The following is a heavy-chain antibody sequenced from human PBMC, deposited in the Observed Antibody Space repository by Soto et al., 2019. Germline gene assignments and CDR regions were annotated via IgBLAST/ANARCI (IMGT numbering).Heavy chain of an antibody. CDR3: ARYSSSWYFDY. D-gene: IGHD6-13*01. V-gene: IGHV4-61*01. J-gene: IGHJ4*02. Sequence: PSETLSLTCTVSGGSVSSGSYYWSWIRQPPGKGLEWTGYIYYSGSTNYNPSLKSRVTISVDTSKNQFSLKLSSVTAADTAVYYCARYSSSWYFDYWGQGTLVTVSS. CDR1: GGSVSSGSYY. CDR2: IYYSGST.